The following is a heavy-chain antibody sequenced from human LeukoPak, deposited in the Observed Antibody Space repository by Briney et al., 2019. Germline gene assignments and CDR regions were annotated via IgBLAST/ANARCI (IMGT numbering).Heavy chain of an antibody. CDR1: GYTFTGYY. J-gene: IGHJ3*02. D-gene: IGHD3-10*01. CDR2: INPNSGGT. Sequence: ASVKVSCKASGYTFTGYYMHRVRQAPGQGLEWMGWINPNSGGTNYAQKFQGRVTMTRDTSISTAYMELSRLRSDDTAVYYCARAPYYYGSGSYYHDAFDIWGQGTMVTVSS. CDR3: ARAPYYYGSGSYYHDAFDI. V-gene: IGHV1-2*02.